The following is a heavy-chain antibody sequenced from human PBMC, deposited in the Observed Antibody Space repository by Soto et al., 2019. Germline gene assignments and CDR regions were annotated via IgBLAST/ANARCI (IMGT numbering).Heavy chain of an antibody. D-gene: IGHD3-10*01. V-gene: IGHV4-59*01. CDR3: ARGPELLWFGELSPSLDY. J-gene: IGHJ4*02. CDR1: GGSISSYY. Sequence: QVQLQESGPGLVKPSETLSLTCTVSGGSISSYYWSWIRQPPGKGLEWIGYIYYSGSTNYNPSLKIRVTISVDTSKNQFSLKLSSVTAADTAVYYCARGPELLWFGELSPSLDYWGQGTLVTVSS. CDR2: IYYSGST.